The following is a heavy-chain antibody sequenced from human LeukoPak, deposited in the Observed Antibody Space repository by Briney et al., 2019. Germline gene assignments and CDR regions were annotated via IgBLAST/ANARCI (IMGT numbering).Heavy chain of an antibody. Sequence: GRSLRLSCAASGFTSSSYGMHWVRQAPGKGLEWVAVISYDGSNKYYADSVKGRFTISRDNSKNTLYLQMNSLRAEDTAVYYCAKDHLVEMATSHYFDYWGQGTLVTVSS. V-gene: IGHV3-30*18. CDR2: ISYDGSNK. J-gene: IGHJ4*02. CDR1: GFTSSSYG. CDR3: AKDHLVEMATSHYFDY. D-gene: IGHD5-24*01.